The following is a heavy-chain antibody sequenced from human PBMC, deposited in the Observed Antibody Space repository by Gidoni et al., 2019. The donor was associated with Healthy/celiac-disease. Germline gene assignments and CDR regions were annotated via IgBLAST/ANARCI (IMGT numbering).Heavy chain of an antibody. V-gene: IGHV3-23*01. D-gene: IGHD3-16*01. CDR2: ISGSGGST. J-gene: IGHJ4*02. CDR1: GFTFSSYA. CDR3: ASGGEADYDPLPLFGGFQPLYFDY. Sequence: EVQLLESGGGLVQPGGSLRLSCAASGFTFSSYALSWVPPDPGKGLEWVSAISGSGGSTDYADSVKGRFTISRDNSKNTLYLQMNSLRAEDTAVYYCASGGEADYDPLPLFGGFQPLYFDYWGQGTLVTVSS.